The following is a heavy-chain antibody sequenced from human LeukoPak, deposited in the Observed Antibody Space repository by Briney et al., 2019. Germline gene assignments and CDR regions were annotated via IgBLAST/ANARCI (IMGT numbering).Heavy chain of an antibody. V-gene: IGHV3-21*01. CDR2: ISSSSSYI. D-gene: IGHD3-16*01. CDR1: GLTFSSYS. Sequence: GGSLRLSCAASGLTFSSYSMNWVRQAPGKGLEWVSSISSSSSYIYYADSVKGRFTISRDNAKNSLYLQMNSLRAEDTAVYYCASLDKGEDEWKENNWFDPWGQGTLVTVSS. J-gene: IGHJ5*02. CDR3: ASLDKGEDEWKENNWFDP.